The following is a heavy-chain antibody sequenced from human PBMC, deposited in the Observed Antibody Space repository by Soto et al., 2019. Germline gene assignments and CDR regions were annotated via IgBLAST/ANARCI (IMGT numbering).Heavy chain of an antibody. J-gene: IGHJ6*02. CDR3: ARDLWGYCGTDCYPLDV. V-gene: IGHV4-39*07. CDR2: FYYSENT. Sequence: SETLSLTCAVSGGSITSSSYSWGWVRQPPGKGLEWIATFYYSENTHYNPSLKSRVTISVDTSKNQFSLILTSVTAADTAVYYCARDLWGYCGTDCYPLDVWGQGTTVTVSS. CDR1: GGSITSSSYS. D-gene: IGHD2-21*02.